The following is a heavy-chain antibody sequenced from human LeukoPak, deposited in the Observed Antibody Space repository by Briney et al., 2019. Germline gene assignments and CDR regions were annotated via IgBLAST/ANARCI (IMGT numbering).Heavy chain of an antibody. D-gene: IGHD6-13*01. CDR1: GFTFSSYG. CDR3: ARDNVAAAGYYYYYGMDV. CDR2: IWYDGSNK. V-gene: IGHV3-33*01. J-gene: IGHJ6*04. Sequence: GRSLRLCCAASGFTFSSYGMHWVRQASGKGLEWVAVIWYDGSNKYYADSVKGRFTISRDNSKNTLYLQMNSLIAEDTAVYYCARDNVAAAGYYYYYGMDVWGKGTTVTVSS.